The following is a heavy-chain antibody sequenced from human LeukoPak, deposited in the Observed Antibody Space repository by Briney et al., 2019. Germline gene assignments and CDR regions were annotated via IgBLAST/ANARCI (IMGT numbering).Heavy chain of an antibody. CDR2: MYYSGST. V-gene: IGHV4-39*01. CDR3: ATFRGYNYGYNDY. Sequence: KPSETLSLTCTVSGGSISSRNYYWCWIRQPPGKGLEGIGSMYYSGSTYYNPSLKSRFTISVDTSKNQFSLKLTSVTAADTAVYYCATFRGYNYGYNDYWGEGTLVTVSS. D-gene: IGHD5-18*01. J-gene: IGHJ4*02. CDR1: GGSISSRNYY.